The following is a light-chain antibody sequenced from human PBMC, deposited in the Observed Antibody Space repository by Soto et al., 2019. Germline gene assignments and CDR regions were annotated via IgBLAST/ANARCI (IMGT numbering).Light chain of an antibody. V-gene: IGLV2-14*01. CDR3: SSYTSSSTRV. J-gene: IGLJ3*02. CDR2: EVS. CDR1: SSDVGGYNS. Sequence: ALTQPASVSGSPGQSITISCTGTSSDVGGYNSVSWYQQHPGKAPKLMIYEVSNRPSGVSNRFSGSKSGNTASLTISGLQAEDEADYYCSSYTSSSTRVFGGGTKLTVL.